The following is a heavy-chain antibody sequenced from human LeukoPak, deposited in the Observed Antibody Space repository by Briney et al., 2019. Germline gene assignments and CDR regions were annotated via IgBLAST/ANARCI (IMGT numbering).Heavy chain of an antibody. CDR1: GGSISDYY. CDR2: IYYSGST. J-gene: IGHJ5*02. CDR3: ARGHCSSTSCHDNWFDP. D-gene: IGHD2-2*01. V-gene: IGHV4-59*01. Sequence: SETLSLTCTVSGGSISDYYWSWFRQPPGKGLEWIGYIYYSGSTSYNPSLRSRVTISIDTSANRFSLELNSVTTEDTAVYYCARGHCSSTSCHDNWFDPWGQGTLVTVSS.